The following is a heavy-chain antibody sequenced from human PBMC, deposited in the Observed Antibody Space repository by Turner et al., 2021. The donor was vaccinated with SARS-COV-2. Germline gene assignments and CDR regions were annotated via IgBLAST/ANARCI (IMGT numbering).Heavy chain of an antibody. CDR2: FDTEDGET. Sequence: QVQLVQSGAEVKKPGASVKVSCTFSGYTLTELSMHWVRQDPGKGLEWMGGFDTEDGETIYAQKFQGRVTMTEDTSTDTAYMELSSLRSEDTAVYYCATCRDGYNWGAFHIWGQGTMVTVSS. J-gene: IGHJ3*02. V-gene: IGHV1-24*01. CDR1: GYTLTELS. CDR3: ATCRDGYNWGAFHI. D-gene: IGHD5-12*01.